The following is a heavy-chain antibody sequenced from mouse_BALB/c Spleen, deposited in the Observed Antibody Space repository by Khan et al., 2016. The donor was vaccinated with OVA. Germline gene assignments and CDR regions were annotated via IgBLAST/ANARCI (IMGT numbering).Heavy chain of an antibody. D-gene: IGHD1-1*01. CDR3: ARDYGRSFWFAY. CDR1: GYSFTNYI. Sequence: VQLQQPGPELVKPGASVKISCQASGYSFTNYIIHWVKQNPGQGLEWIGYINPYNDGAKYNEKFKGKATLTSDKSSSTAYMELSGLTSEDSAVYYCARDYGRSFWFAYWGQGTLVTVSA. CDR2: INPYNDGA. V-gene: IGHV1S136*01. J-gene: IGHJ3*01.